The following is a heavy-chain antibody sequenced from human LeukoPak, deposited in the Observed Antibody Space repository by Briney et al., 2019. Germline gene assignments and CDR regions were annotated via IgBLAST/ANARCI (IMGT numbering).Heavy chain of an antibody. CDR3: AKFQANYYDSSGYGCFDY. CDR1: GLTFSIYG. D-gene: IGHD3-22*01. V-gene: IGHV3-30*02. J-gene: IGHJ4*02. CDR2: IRDDGSSE. Sequence: GGSLRLSCEVSGLTFSIYGMHWVRQAPGKGLEWVTFIRDDGSSEHYADSVKGRFTISRDNSKNTMYLQMNSLRAEDTAVYYCAKFQANYYDSSGYGCFDYWGQGTLVTVSS.